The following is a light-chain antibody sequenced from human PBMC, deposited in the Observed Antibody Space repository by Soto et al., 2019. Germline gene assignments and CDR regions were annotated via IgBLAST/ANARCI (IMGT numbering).Light chain of an antibody. CDR1: QSLDRDY. V-gene: IGKV1-5*03. CDR3: HQYDSYPRT. Sequence: IQMTQSPSTLSASLGDRVTMTCRASQSLDRDYLAWYQQKPGKAPKLLIYRASTLESGVPARFTSGGSGTAFTPTISRLEPDDFATYFYHQYDSYPRTFGQGTKVDIK. J-gene: IGKJ1*01. CDR2: RAS.